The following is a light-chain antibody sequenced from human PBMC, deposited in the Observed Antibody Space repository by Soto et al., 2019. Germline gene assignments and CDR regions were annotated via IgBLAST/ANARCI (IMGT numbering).Light chain of an antibody. CDR2: NSY. V-gene: IGLV1-44*01. CDR3: AAWDASLTGYV. Sequence: QSVLTQPPSASGTPGQKVTISCSGSSSNIGSKTVSWYQQLPGTAPKLLIYNSYQRPSGVPDRFSGSKSGTSASLAISGLQAEDEADYYCAAWDASLTGYVFGAGTKVTVL. CDR1: SSNIGSKT. J-gene: IGLJ1*01.